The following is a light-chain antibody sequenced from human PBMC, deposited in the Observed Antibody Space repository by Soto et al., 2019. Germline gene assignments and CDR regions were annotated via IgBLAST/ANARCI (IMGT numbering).Light chain of an antibody. V-gene: IGKV1-12*01. Sequence: DIQMTQSPSSVSASVGDRVTIACRASQGISSWVAWYQQKPVTAPKLLIYAASSLQSGVPSRFSRSRSETDFPLTISSLQPEGFAPYCCQQANSFPITFGGWTKVESK. CDR2: AAS. CDR3: QQANSFPIT. J-gene: IGKJ4*01. CDR1: QGISSW.